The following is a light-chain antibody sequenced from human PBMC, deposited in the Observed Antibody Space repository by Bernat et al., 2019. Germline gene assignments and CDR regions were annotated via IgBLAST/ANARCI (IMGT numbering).Light chain of an antibody. CDR3: AGWDDSLSGWV. CDR1: NSNIGNHY. CDR2: TNN. V-gene: IGLV1-47*02. J-gene: IGLJ3*02. Sequence: QSVLTQPPSASGTPGQRVTISCSGSNSNIGNHYVYWYQQLPGMAPKVLIYTNNHRPSGVPDRFSGSKSGTSASLAISGLRSEDEADYYCAGWDDSLSGWVFGGGTKLTVL.